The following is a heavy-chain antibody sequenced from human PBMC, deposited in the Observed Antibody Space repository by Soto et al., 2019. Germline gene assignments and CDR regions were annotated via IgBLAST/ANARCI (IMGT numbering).Heavy chain of an antibody. D-gene: IGHD2-15*01. J-gene: IGHJ3*02. V-gene: IGHV3-48*03. CDR3: TRDIDVDAFDI. Sequence: EVQLVESGGGLVQPGGSLRLSCGASGFTFSSYEMNWVRQAPGKGLEWVSYISSSGSTIYYADSVKGRFTVSRDNAKNSLYLQMNSLRAEDTDVYYCTRDIDVDAFDILGLGTMVTVSS. CDR2: ISSSGSTI. CDR1: GFTFSSYE.